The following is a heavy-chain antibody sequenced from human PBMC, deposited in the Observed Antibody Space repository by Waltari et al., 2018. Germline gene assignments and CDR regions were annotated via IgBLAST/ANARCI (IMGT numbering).Heavy chain of an antibody. CDR1: GFTFAAYA. J-gene: IGHJ4*02. CDR3: AKDSRGYSGWVDY. V-gene: IGHV3-43D*03. CDR2: ISWEGSTT. Sequence: EVQLVESGGDVVQPGGSLSLSCAASGFTFAAYAMHWVRQAPGKGLEWVSLISWEGSTTSYADSVKGRFTISRDNSKNSLYLQMNSLRAEDNALYYCAKDSRGYSGWVDYWGQGTLVTVSS. D-gene: IGHD6-19*01.